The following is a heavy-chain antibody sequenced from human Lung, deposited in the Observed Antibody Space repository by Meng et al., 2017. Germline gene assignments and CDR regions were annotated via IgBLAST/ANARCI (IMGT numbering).Heavy chain of an antibody. Sequence: EVQLVESVGGLVQPGGSLRLSCAASGFTFTAFSMPWVRQAPGKGLEWVSTISSTGDSTFYPDSVKGRFIVSRDNSKNTLYLQMNSLRAEDTAIYYCAKEAAMASWGQGTLVTVSS. J-gene: IGHJ5*02. CDR1: GFTFTAFS. V-gene: IGHV3-23*04. D-gene: IGHD5-18*01. CDR2: ISSTGDST. CDR3: AKEAAMAS.